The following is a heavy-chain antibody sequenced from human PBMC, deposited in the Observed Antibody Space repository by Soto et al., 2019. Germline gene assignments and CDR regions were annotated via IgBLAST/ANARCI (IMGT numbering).Heavy chain of an antibody. CDR1: GFTFTSYA. J-gene: IGHJ5*02. V-gene: IGHV3-23*01. D-gene: IGHD2-2*01. Sequence: PGGSLRLSCAASGFTFTSYAMIWVRQAPGKGLEWVSGISATGGSTYYADSVKGRFTISRDNSRNTLYLQMNSLRAEDTALYYCEKGGYCTSISCPRWFDPWGQGTLVTVSS. CDR2: ISATGGST. CDR3: EKGGYCTSISCPRWFDP.